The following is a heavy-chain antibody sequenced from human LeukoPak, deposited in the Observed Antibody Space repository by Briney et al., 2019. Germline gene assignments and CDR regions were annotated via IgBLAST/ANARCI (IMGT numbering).Heavy chain of an antibody. V-gene: IGHV1-69*06. D-gene: IGHD3-22*01. CDR2: IIPIFGTA. Sequence: ASVKVSCKASGGTFSSYAISWVRQAPGQGLEWMGGIIPIFGTANYAQKFQGRVTITADKSTRTAYMELSRLRSEDTAVYCCARANGDSSGYYSGYWGQGTLVTVSS. CDR3: ARANGDSSGYYSGY. CDR1: GGTFSSYA. J-gene: IGHJ4*02.